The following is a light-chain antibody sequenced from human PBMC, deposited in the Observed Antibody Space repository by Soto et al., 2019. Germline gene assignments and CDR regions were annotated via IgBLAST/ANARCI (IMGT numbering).Light chain of an antibody. CDR1: QYISDR. Sequence: DIQMTQSPSTLSASVGDRVTITCRASQYISDRLAWYQQRPGKAPKVLFFDASKLESGVPSRFSASGSGTEFSLTISSLQPDDFATYYCQHYAYVWTFGQGTKV. CDR2: DAS. V-gene: IGKV1-5*01. CDR3: QHYAYVWT. J-gene: IGKJ1*01.